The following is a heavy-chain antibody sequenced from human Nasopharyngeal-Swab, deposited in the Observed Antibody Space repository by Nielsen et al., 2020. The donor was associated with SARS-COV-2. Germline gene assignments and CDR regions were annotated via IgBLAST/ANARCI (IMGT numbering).Heavy chain of an antibody. CDR3: AKVGGSGSFDY. CDR2: TSYDGSNK. CDR1: GFTFSSYG. Sequence: GGSLRLSCAASGFTFSSYGMHWVRQAPGKGLEWVAVTSYDGSNKYYADSVKGRFTISRDNSKNTLYLQMNSLRAEDTAVYYCAKVGGSGSFDYWGQGTLVTVSS. J-gene: IGHJ4*02. V-gene: IGHV3-30*18. D-gene: IGHD3-10*01.